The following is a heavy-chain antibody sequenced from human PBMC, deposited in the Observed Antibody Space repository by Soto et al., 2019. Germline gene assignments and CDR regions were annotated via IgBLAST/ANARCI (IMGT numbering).Heavy chain of an antibody. CDR1: GFTFSSYA. D-gene: IGHD2-2*01. V-gene: IGHV3-30*02. CDR2: IGYNGITI. Sequence: VQLVESGGGLVQPGGSLRLSCVVSGFTFSSYAMHWVRQAPGKGLEWVAIIGYNGITIYYADSVKGRFTISGDKSKSTRFLQMNSLRADDTAVYHCAKDMPPSENFFYCMEVWGNGATVTVSS. J-gene: IGHJ6*03. CDR3: AKDMPPSENFFYCMEV.